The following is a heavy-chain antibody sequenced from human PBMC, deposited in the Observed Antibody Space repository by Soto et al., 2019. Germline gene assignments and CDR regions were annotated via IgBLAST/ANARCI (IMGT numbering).Heavy chain of an antibody. Sequence: ASVKVSCKASGYTFTSYGTSWVRQAPGQGLEWMGRIIPILGIANYAQKFQGRVTITADKSTSTAYMELSSLRSEDTAVYYCARDLHIAVAGAAFDYWGQGTLVTVSS. V-gene: IGHV1-69*04. CDR1: GYTFTSYG. J-gene: IGHJ4*02. D-gene: IGHD6-19*01. CDR2: IIPILGIA. CDR3: ARDLHIAVAGAAFDY.